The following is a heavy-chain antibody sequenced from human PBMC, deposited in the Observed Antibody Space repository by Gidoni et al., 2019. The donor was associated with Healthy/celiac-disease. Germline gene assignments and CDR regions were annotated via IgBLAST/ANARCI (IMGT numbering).Heavy chain of an antibody. V-gene: IGHV1-18*01. CDR1: GYTFTSYG. Sequence: QVQLVQSGAAVKKPGASVKVSCKASGYTFTSYGLSWVRQAPGQGLEWMGWISADNGNTNYAQKLQGRVTMTTDTSTSTAYMELRSLRSDDTAVYYCARPAYDFWSGYSEYYFDYWGQGTLVTVSS. CDR2: ISADNGNT. J-gene: IGHJ4*02. CDR3: ARPAYDFWSGYSEYYFDY. D-gene: IGHD3-3*01.